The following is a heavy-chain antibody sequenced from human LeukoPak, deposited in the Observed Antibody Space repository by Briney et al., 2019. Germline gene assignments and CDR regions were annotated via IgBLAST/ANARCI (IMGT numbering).Heavy chain of an antibody. CDR3: ARDRGPGYSYGVLDY. CDR2: MWYDGSNK. D-gene: IGHD5-18*01. V-gene: IGHV3-33*01. J-gene: IGHJ4*02. CDR1: GFTFSSYG. Sequence: GGSLRLSCAASGFTFSSYGMHWVRQAPGKGLGWMAVMWYDGSNKYYADSVKGRFTISRDDSKNTLYLQMNSLRAEDTAVYYCARDRGPGYSYGVLDYWGQGTLVTVSS.